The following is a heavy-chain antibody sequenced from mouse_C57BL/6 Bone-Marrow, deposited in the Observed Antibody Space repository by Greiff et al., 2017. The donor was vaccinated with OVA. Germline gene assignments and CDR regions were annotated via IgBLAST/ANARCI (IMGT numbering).Heavy chain of an antibody. D-gene: IGHD1-1*01. V-gene: IGHV1-69*01. Sequence: QVQLQQSGAELVMPGASVKLSCKASGYTFTSYWMHWVKQRPGQGLEWIGEIDPSDSYTKYNQKFKGKSTLTVDKSSSTAYMQLSSLTSEDSAVSYCAREGYGSSSYYAMYYWGQGTSVTVSS. J-gene: IGHJ4*01. CDR1: GYTFTSYW. CDR2: IDPSDSYT. CDR3: AREGYGSSSYYAMYY.